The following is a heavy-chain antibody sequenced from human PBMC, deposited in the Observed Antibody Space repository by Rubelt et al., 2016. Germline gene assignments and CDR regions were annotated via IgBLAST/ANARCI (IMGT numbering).Heavy chain of an antibody. CDR3: ARVGGYNSPFNY. D-gene: IGHD2/OR15-2a*01. CDR2: IYYTGST. J-gene: IGHJ4*02. V-gene: IGHV4-59*01. CDR1: GGSISSYY. Sequence: QVQLQESGPGLVKPSQTLSLTCTVSGGSISSYYWSWIRQPPGKGLEWIGYIYYTGSTNYHPSLKSRVTISVDTSKNQFSLKQSSVTAADTAMYYCARVGGYNSPFNYWGPGTLVTVSS.